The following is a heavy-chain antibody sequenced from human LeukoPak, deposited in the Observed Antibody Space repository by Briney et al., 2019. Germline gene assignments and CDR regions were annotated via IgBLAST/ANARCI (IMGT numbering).Heavy chain of an antibody. J-gene: IGHJ4*02. V-gene: IGHV3-11*06. CDR2: ISSSTSYT. CDR1: GFTFSDYY. Sequence: PGGSLRLSRAASGFTFSDYYMSWIRQAPGKGLEWVSFISSSTSYTNYADSVKGRFTISGDNSKNTLYLQMDSLRAEDTAVYYCARYNTGSVDYWGQGTLVTVSS. CDR3: ARYNTGSVDY. D-gene: IGHD2-8*02.